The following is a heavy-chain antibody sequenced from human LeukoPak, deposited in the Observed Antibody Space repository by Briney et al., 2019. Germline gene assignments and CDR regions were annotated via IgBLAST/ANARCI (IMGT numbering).Heavy chain of an antibody. Sequence: EASVKVSCKASGGTFSSYAISWVRQAPGQGLEWMGGIIPIFGTANYAQKFQGRVTITADKSTSTAYMELSSLRSEDTAVYYCASALGYCSGGSCYLPRRTFDYWGQGTLVTVSS. J-gene: IGHJ4*02. CDR1: GGTFSSYA. D-gene: IGHD2-15*01. CDR3: ASALGYCSGGSCYLPRRTFDY. V-gene: IGHV1-69*06. CDR2: IIPIFGTA.